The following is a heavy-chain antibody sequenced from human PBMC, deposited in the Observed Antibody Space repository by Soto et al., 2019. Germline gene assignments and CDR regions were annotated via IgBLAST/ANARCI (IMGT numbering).Heavy chain of an antibody. D-gene: IGHD2-15*01. CDR1: GFTFSSYV. Sequence: GSLRLSCAASGFTFSSYVMRWVRQAPGKGLECVSIISGTGSNTYYADSVRGRFTISRDNSKNTLYLQMNSLRADDTAVYYCEKEACSGANCYSGGLDYWGQGT. J-gene: IGHJ4*02. CDR3: EKEACSGANCYSGGLDY. V-gene: IGHV3-23*01. CDR2: ISGTGSNT.